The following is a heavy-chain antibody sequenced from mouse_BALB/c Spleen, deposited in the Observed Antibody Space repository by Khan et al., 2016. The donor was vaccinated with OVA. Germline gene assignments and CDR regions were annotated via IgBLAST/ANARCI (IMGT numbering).Heavy chain of an antibody. V-gene: IGHV9-1*02. Sequence: QIQLVQSGPELKKPGETVKISCKASGYTFTNYGMNWVKQAPGKGLKWMGWINTYTGEPTYTDDFKGRFAFSLETSASTAYMQINNLKKEDMATYCWARGASYWYFAVWGAGTTVTVSA. CDR3: ARGASYWYFAV. J-gene: IGHJ1*01. CDR1: GYTFTNYG. D-gene: IGHD6-1*01. CDR2: INTYTGEP.